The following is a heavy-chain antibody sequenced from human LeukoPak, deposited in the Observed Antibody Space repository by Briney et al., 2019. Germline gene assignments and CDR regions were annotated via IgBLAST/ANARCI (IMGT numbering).Heavy chain of an antibody. CDR1: GGSISSYY. CDR2: IYYSGST. CDR3: ARGGPAASMDNWFDP. J-gene: IGHJ5*02. Sequence: PSETLSLTCTVSGGSISSYYWSWIRQPPGKGLEWIGYIYYSGSTNYNPSLKSRVTISVDTSKNQFSLKLSSVTAADTAVYYCARGGPAASMDNWFDPWGQGTLVTVSS. D-gene: IGHD2-2*01. V-gene: IGHV4-59*01.